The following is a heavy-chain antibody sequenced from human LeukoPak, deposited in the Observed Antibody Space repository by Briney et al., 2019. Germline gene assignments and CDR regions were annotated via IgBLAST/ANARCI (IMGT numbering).Heavy chain of an antibody. J-gene: IGHJ4*02. Sequence: GGSLRLSCAASGFTFSSYGMHWVRQAPGKGLEWVAVIWYDGSNKYYADSVKGRFTISRDNSKNTLCLQMNSLRAEDTAVYYCARGYDSSGYYEGPYDYWGQGTLVTVSS. CDR3: ARGYDSSGYYEGPYDY. D-gene: IGHD3-22*01. CDR2: IWYDGSNK. CDR1: GFTFSSYG. V-gene: IGHV3-33*01.